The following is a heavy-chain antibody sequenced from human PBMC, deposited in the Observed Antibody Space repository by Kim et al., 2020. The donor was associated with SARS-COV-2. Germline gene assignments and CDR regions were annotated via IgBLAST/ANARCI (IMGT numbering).Heavy chain of an antibody. J-gene: IGHJ3*02. Sequence: GGSLRLSCEASGFTFSNYWMHWVRQVPGKGLAWVSRVNVDGTNTNYADSVTGRFTVSRDSAKNTLYLQMNILRAEDTAVYFCAREYTTSSTRAFDIWG. CDR2: VNVDGTNT. CDR1: GFTFSNYW. V-gene: IGHV3-74*01. CDR3: AREYTTSSTRAFDI. D-gene: IGHD2-2*02.